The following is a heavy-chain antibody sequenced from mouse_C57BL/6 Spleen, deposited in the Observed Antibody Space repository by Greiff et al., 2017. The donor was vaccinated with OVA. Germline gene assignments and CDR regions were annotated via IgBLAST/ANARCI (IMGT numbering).Heavy chain of an antibody. CDR2: ISSGGSYT. J-gene: IGHJ2*01. CDR1: GFTFSSYG. D-gene: IGHD2-4*01. CDR3: ARQGYDYDSYYFDY. V-gene: IGHV5-6*01. Sequence: EVKLMESGGDLVKPGGSLKLSCAASGFTFSSYGMSWVRQTPDKRLEWVATISSGGSYTYYPDSVKGRFTISRDNAKNTLYLQMSSLKSEDTAMYYCARQGYDYDSYYFDYWGQGTTLTVSS.